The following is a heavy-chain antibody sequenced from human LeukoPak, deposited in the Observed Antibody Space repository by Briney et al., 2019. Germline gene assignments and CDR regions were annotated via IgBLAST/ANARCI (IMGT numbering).Heavy chain of an antibody. J-gene: IGHJ3*02. CDR1: GGSFTFTSHA. D-gene: IGHD3-22*01. CDR2: LIPIYGSA. CDR3: AGFFYDNSGDAFDI. Sequence: GASVKVSCKASGGSFTFTSHAIGWVRQAPGQGLEWMGGLIPIYGSANYAQKFQGRLTITSDESTRTVYMELSSLRPEDSAVHYCAGFFYDNSGDAFDIWGQGTMVTVSS. V-gene: IGHV1-69*13.